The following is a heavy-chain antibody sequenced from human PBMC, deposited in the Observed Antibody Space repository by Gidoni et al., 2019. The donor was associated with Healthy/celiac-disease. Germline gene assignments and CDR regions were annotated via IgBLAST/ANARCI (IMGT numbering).Heavy chain of an antibody. J-gene: IGHJ6*02. V-gene: IGHV4-4*02. Sequence: QVQLQESGPGLVKPSGTLSLTRAVSGGSISSSNWWSWVRQPPGKGLEWIGEIYHSGSTNYNPSLKSRVTISVDKSKNQFSLKLSSVTAADTAVYYCARILGYCSGGSCHYYYYGMDVWGQGTTVTVSS. CDR2: IYHSGST. CDR3: ARILGYCSGGSCHYYYYGMDV. D-gene: IGHD2-15*01. CDR1: GGSISSSNW.